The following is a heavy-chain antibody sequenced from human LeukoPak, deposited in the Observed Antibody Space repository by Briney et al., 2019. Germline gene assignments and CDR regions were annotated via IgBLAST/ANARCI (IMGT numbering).Heavy chain of an antibody. J-gene: IGHJ4*02. Sequence: GGSLRLSCAASGFTFNTYAMSWVRQAPGKGLEWVSTNSGNGDSTYYADSVKGRFTISRDNAKNSLYLQVNSLRAEDTAVYYCARGGYYFDYWGQGTLVTVSS. D-gene: IGHD3-10*01. CDR1: GFTFNTYA. CDR2: NSGNGDST. V-gene: IGHV3-23*01. CDR3: ARGGYYFDY.